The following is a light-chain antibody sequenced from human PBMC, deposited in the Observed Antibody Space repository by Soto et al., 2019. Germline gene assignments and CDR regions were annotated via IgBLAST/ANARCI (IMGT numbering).Light chain of an antibody. J-gene: IGKJ1*01. CDR3: QHYGSSPQWT. V-gene: IGKV3-20*01. CDR2: GAS. CDR1: QSVSSSY. Sequence: EIVLTQSPGTLSLSPGERATLSCRASQSVSSSYLAWYQQKPGQAPRLLIYGASSRATGIPDRFSGSGSGTDFTLRISRLEPEDFAVYYCQHYGSSPQWTFGEGTKVEIK.